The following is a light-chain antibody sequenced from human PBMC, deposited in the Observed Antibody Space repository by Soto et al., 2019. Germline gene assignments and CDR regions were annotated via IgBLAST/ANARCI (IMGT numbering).Light chain of an antibody. CDR2: GGS. J-gene: IGKJ1*01. CDR1: QSVDSRW. Sequence: EIVLTQSPGTVSLSPGERATLSCRASQSVDSRWLAWYQQKPGQAPRVLIYGGSNRATGIPDRFSGSGSGTDFTLTISRLEPEDFAVYYCQQYYSSRTFGQGTKVEMK. CDR3: QQYYSSRT. V-gene: IGKV3-20*01.